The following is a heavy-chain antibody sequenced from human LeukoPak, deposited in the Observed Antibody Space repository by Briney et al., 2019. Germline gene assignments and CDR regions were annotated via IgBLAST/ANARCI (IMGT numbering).Heavy chain of an antibody. V-gene: IGHV4-31*03. J-gene: IGHJ4*02. Sequence: SETLSLTCTVSGGSISSGGYYWSWIRQHPGKGLEWIGYIYYSGSTYYNPSLKSRVTISADTSKNQFSLKLSSVTAADTAVYYCARDGMIVGTFDYWGQGTLVTVSS. CDR1: GGSISSGGYY. CDR3: ARDGMIVGTFDY. CDR2: IYYSGST. D-gene: IGHD3-22*01.